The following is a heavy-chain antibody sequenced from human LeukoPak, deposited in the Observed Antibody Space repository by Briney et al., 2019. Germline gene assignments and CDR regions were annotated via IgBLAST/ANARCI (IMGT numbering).Heavy chain of an antibody. V-gene: IGHV2-5*01. J-gene: IGHJ4*02. D-gene: IGHD5-12*01. CDR1: GFSLSTSGVG. CDR3: AHVIPATYVVATWPFDY. CDR2: IYWTNDN. Sequence: SGPTLVNPTQTLTLTCTFSGFSLSTSGVGVGWIRQPPGKALEWLALIYWTNDNRYSTSLRSRLTITKDTYRNQVVLTMTNMDPVDTATYYCAHVIPATYVVATWPFDYWGPGILVTVSS.